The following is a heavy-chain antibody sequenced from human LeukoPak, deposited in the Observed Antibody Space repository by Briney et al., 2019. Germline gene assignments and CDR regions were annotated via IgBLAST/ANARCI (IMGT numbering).Heavy chain of an antibody. Sequence: GGSLRLSCAASGFTFSNYWIHLVRQAPGKGLVWVSRINSGGSESIYADFVKGRFTISRDNAQNTVYLQMNSLRAEDTAIYYCARGHLTGCFDYWGQGTLVTVSS. V-gene: IGHV3-74*01. CDR1: GFTFSNYW. CDR3: ARGHLTGCFDY. CDR2: INSGGSES. D-gene: IGHD1-14*01. J-gene: IGHJ4*02.